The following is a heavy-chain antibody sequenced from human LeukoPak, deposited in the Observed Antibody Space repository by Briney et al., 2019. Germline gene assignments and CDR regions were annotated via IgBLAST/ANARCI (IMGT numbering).Heavy chain of an antibody. Sequence: KASETLSLTCTVSGGSISSYYWSWIRQPPGKGLEWIGYIYYSGSTNYNPSLKSRVTISVDTSKNQFSLKLSSVTAADTAVYDCAGVTAVADLGWFDPWGQGTLVTVSS. V-gene: IGHV4-59*08. CDR2: IYYSGST. CDR3: AGVTAVADLGWFDP. J-gene: IGHJ5*02. D-gene: IGHD6-19*01. CDR1: GGSISSYY.